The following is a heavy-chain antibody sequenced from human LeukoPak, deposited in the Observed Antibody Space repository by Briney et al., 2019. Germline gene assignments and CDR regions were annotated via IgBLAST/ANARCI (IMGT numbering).Heavy chain of an antibody. CDR1: GGTFSSYA. CDR3: ARFDCSSTSCDKDY. Sequence: SVKVSCKASGGTFSSYAISWVRQAPGQGLEWMGGIIPIFGTANYAQKFQGRVTITADESMSTAYMELSSLRSEDTAVYYCARFDCSSTSCDKDYWGQGTLVIVS. J-gene: IGHJ4*02. V-gene: IGHV1-69*13. D-gene: IGHD2-2*01. CDR2: IIPIFGTA.